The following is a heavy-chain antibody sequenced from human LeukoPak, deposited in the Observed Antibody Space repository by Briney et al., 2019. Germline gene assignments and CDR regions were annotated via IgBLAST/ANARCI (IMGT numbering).Heavy chain of an antibody. V-gene: IGHV1-46*01. CDR2: INPSGGAT. CDR3: VRDPGEMATIEDY. Sequence: ASVKVSCKASGYTFTNYYMYWVRQAPGQGLEWMGIINPSGGATSYAQKFQGRVTMTRDMSTSTVYMELSSLRSEDTAIYYCVRDPGEMATIEDYWGQGTLVTVSS. CDR1: GYTFTNYY. J-gene: IGHJ4*02. D-gene: IGHD5-24*01.